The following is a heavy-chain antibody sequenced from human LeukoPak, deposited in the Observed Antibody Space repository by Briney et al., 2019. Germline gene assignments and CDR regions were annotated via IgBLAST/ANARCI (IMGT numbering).Heavy chain of an antibody. CDR1: GGSISSYY. J-gene: IGHJ3*02. Sequence: SETLSLTCTVSGGSISSYYWSWIRQPPGKGLEWIGYIYYSGSTNYNPSLKSRVTISVDTSKNQFSLKLSSVTAADTAVYYCARAEQHQRGAFDSWGQGTMVTVSS. CDR2: IYYSGST. D-gene: IGHD6-13*01. CDR3: ARAEQHQRGAFDS. V-gene: IGHV4-59*01.